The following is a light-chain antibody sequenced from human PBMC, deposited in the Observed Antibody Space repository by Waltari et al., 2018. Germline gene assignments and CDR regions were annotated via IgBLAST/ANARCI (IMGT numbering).Light chain of an antibody. CDR1: SSNIGTNT. Sequence: QSVLPQPPSASGTPGQRVTISCSGSSSNIGTNTVNWYQQVPGTAPKLLIFNNNQRPSGVPDRFSGSKSGTSASLAISGLQSEDEADYYCAAWGDSLHGRWVFGGGTKLTVL. CDR2: NNN. J-gene: IGLJ3*02. V-gene: IGLV1-44*01. CDR3: AAWGDSLHGRWV.